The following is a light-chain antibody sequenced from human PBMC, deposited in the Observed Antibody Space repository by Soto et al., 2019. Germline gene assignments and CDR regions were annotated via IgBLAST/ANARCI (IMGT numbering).Light chain of an antibody. Sequence: DIQMTQSASSLSASVGDRVTITCRASQSITTYLNWYQQKPGKAPKLLIYDASTLQSGVPSRFSGSGSGTDFTLTISSLQPEDVATYYCQQSYSTPRTFGGGTKVEIK. CDR1: QSITTY. J-gene: IGKJ4*01. CDR3: QQSYSTPRT. V-gene: IGKV1-39*01. CDR2: DAS.